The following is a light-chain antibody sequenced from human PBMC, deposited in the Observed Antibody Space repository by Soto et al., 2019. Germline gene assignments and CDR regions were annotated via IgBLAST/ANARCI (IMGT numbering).Light chain of an antibody. Sequence: EIVLTQSPGTLSLSPGERATLSCRASQSVRSSYLAWYHQKPGQPPRLLIFGASNRATGIPDRFSGSESGTDFTLTISRLEPEDFAVYYCQQYESSQYTFGQGTRLEIK. J-gene: IGKJ2*01. CDR3: QQYESSQYT. V-gene: IGKV3-20*01. CDR1: QSVRSSY. CDR2: GAS.